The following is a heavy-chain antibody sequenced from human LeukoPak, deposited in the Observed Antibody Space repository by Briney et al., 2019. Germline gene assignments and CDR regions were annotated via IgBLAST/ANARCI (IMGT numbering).Heavy chain of an antibody. V-gene: IGHV4-39*01. D-gene: IGHD3-22*01. Sequence: SETLSLTRTVSGGSISSSSYYWGWIRQPPGKGLEWIGSIYYSGSTYYNPSLKSRVTISVDTSKNQFSLKLSSVTAADTAVYYCARHGDYYDSSGPLDYWGQGTLVTVSS. CDR3: ARHGDYYDSSGPLDY. CDR2: IYYSGST. J-gene: IGHJ4*02. CDR1: GGSISSSSYY.